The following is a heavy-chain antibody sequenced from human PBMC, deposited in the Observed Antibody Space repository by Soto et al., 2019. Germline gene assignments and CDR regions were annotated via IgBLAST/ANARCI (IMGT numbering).Heavy chain of an antibody. Sequence: QVQLVQSGAEVKKPGSSVKVSCKASGGTFSSYAISWVRQAPGQVLEWMGGIIPIFGTANYAQKVQGRVTITADECTSTAYMELSSLRSEDPAVYYCARSPKITMVRGAQQSAYYYGMDVWGQGTTVTVSS. CDR3: ARSPKITMVRGAQQSAYYYGMDV. J-gene: IGHJ6*02. CDR1: GGTFSSYA. V-gene: IGHV1-69*12. D-gene: IGHD3-10*01. CDR2: IIPIFGTA.